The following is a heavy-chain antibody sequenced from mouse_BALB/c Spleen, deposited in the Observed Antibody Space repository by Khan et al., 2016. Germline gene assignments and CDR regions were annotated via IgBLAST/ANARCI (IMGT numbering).Heavy chain of an antibody. Sequence: VRLQQSGAELVKPGASVKLSCTASGFNIKDTYMHWVKQRPEQGLEWIGRIDPANGNTKYDPKFQGKATITADPSSNTAYLQLSSLTSEDTAVYYCASLLRAYWGQGTLVTVSA. J-gene: IGHJ3*01. CDR1: GFNIKDTY. V-gene: IGHV14-3*02. D-gene: IGHD1-2*01. CDR2: IDPANGNT. CDR3: ASLLRAY.